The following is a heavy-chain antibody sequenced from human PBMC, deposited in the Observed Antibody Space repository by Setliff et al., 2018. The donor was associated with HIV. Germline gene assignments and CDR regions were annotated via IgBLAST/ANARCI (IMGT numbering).Heavy chain of an antibody. Sequence: PSETLSLTCTVSGASVTSSSFHWGWIRQPPGKGLEWIGNIYYSGTTDYNPSLRNRVTISVDSSKNQFSLKLSSVTAADTAVYYCAREDYYYYGMDVWGQGTTVTVSS. CDR1: GASVTSSSFH. CDR2: IYYSGTT. J-gene: IGHJ6*02. V-gene: IGHV4-39*02. CDR3: AREDYYYYGMDV.